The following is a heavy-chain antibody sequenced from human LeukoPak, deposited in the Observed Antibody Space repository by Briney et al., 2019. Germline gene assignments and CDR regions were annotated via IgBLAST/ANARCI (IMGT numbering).Heavy chain of an antibody. V-gene: IGHV4-61*02. CDR3: ARDEYSYGYVY. CDR2: IYTSGST. Sequence: SQTLSLTCTVSGGSISSGSYYWSWIRRPAGKGLEWIGRIYTSGSTNYNPSLKSRVTMSVDTSKNQFSLKLRSVTAADTAVYYCARDEYSYGYVYWGQGTLVTVSS. D-gene: IGHD5-18*01. J-gene: IGHJ4*02. CDR1: GGSISSGSYY.